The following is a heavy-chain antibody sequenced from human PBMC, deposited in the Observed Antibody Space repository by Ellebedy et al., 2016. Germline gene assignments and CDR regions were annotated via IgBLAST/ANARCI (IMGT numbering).Heavy chain of an antibody. Sequence: SVKVSXXASGGTFSSYAISWVRQAPGQGLEWMGGIIPIFGTANYAQKFQGRVTMTTDTSTSTAYMELRTLRFDDTAVYYCARDTRDGVGSSEAYYDPWGQGTLVTVSS. CDR2: IIPIFGTA. J-gene: IGHJ5*02. D-gene: IGHD1-26*01. CDR1: GGTFSSYA. V-gene: IGHV1-69*05. CDR3: ARDTRDGVGSSEAYYDP.